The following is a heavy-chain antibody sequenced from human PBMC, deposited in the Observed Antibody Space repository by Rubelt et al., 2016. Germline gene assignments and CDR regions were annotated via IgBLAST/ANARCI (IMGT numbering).Heavy chain of an antibody. Sequence: QVQLVQSGAVLKKPGASVKVSCKVSGDTLRVFSIHWVRQAPGKGLEGMGGIDGEDGETVSAQTVQGRVIMTEDPSTDTAYMELSRLTSADTAVYYCSTADSSSWYDATDTWGQGTMVTVSS. CDR2: IDGEDGET. J-gene: IGHJ3*02. V-gene: IGHV1-24*01. D-gene: IGHD6-13*01. CDR3: STADSSSWYDATDT. CDR1: GDTLRVFS.